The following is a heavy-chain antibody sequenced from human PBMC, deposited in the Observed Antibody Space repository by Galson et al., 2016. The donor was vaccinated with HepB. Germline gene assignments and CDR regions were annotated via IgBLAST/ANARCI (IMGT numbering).Heavy chain of an antibody. J-gene: IGHJ3*01. V-gene: IGHV5-51*01. Sequence: QSGAEVKKPGESLKISCKGSGYSFTTYWIDWVRQMPGKGLEWMGIIYPGDSDTRYSPSFQGQVTISVDKSVYTAYLQWCSLKASDTDMYSCERRHHFDGGSYLKDAFDLWGQGTVVTVSS. CDR1: GYSFTTYW. CDR3: ERRHHFDGGSYLKDAFDL. D-gene: IGHD3-22*01. CDR2: IYPGDSDT.